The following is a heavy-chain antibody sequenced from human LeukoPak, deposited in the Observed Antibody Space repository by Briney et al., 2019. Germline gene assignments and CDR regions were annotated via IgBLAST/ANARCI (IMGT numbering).Heavy chain of an antibody. V-gene: IGHV1-2*06. CDR1: GYTFTGYY. J-gene: IGHJ1*01. D-gene: IGHD3-22*01. Sequence: ASVKVSCKASGYTFTGYYMHWVRQAPGQGLEWMGRINPNSGGTNYAQKFQGRVTMTRDTSISTAYMELSRLRSDDTAVYYCARDYSGSDSSGLGHWGQGTLVNVSS. CDR3: ARDYSGSDSSGLGH. CDR2: INPNSGGT.